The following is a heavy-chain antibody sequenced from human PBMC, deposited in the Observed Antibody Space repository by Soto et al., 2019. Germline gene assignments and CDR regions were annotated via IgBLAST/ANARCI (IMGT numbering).Heavy chain of an antibody. CDR3: ARVGEKDFWSGYYTVAWFDP. V-gene: IGHV1-3*01. CDR1: GYTFTSYA. J-gene: IGHJ5*02. Sequence: QVQLVQSGAEVKKPGASVKVSCKASGYTFTSYAMHWVRQAPGQRLEWMGWINAGNGNTKYSQKFQGRVTIPRDTSASTAYMELSSLRSEDTAVYYCARVGEKDFWSGYYTVAWFDPWGQGTLVTVSS. CDR2: INAGNGNT. D-gene: IGHD3-3*01.